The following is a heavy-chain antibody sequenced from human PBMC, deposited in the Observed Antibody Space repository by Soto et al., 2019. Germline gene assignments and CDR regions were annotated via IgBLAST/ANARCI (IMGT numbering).Heavy chain of an antibody. CDR2: IYYSGST. CDR3: ASGVVPAAMGSVGGEYFDY. V-gene: IGHV4-39*01. J-gene: IGHJ4*02. CDR1: GGSISSSSYY. D-gene: IGHD2-2*01. Sequence: SETLSLTCTVSGGSISSSSYYWGWIRQPPGKGREWVVSIYYSGSTYYNPSLKGRVTISVATSKNQFSLKLSSVTAADTAVYYCASGVVPAAMGSVGGEYFDYWGQGTLVTVSS.